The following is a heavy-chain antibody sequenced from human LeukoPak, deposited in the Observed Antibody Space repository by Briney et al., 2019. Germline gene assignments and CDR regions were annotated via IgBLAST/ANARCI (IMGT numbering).Heavy chain of an antibody. CDR3: ASATGYSSGWYDLPLDY. CDR1: GYTFTSYD. Sequence: ASVKVSCKASGYTFTSYDINWVRQATGQGLEWMGWMNPNSGNTGYAQKFQGRVTMTRNTSISTAYMELSSLRSEDTAVYYCASATGYSSGWYDLPLDYWGQGTLVTVSS. J-gene: IGHJ4*02. D-gene: IGHD6-19*01. V-gene: IGHV1-8*01. CDR2: MNPNSGNT.